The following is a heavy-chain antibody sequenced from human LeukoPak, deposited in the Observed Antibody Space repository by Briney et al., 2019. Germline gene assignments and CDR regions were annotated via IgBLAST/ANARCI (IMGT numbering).Heavy chain of an antibody. D-gene: IGHD3-22*01. CDR3: ARENPSGYYNRPIDY. CDR2: IYYSGSI. V-gene: IGHV4-59*01. Sequence: SETLSLTCTVSGTSISSYYWSWIRQPPGKGLEWIGDIYYSGSIKYNPSLKSRVTMSVDTSKNQFSLKLSSVTAADTAIYYCARENPSGYYNRPIDYWGQGTLVTVSS. J-gene: IGHJ4*02. CDR1: GTSISSYY.